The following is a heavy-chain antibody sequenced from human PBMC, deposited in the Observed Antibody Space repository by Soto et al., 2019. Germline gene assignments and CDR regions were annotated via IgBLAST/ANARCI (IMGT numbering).Heavy chain of an antibody. V-gene: IGHV3-30*18. J-gene: IGHJ4*02. CDR1: GFTFSSYG. CDR3: AKDRRDYIWGSYHADY. CDR2: ISYDGSNK. D-gene: IGHD3-16*02. Sequence: ESGGGVVQPGRSLRLSCAASGFTFSSYGMHWVRQAPGKGLEWVAVISYDGSNKYYADSVKGRFTISRDNSKNTLYLQMNSLRAEDTAVYYCAKDRRDYIWGSYHADYWGQGTLVTVSS.